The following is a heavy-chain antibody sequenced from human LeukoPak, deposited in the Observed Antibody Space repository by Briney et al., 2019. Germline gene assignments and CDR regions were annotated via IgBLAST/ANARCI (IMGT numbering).Heavy chain of an antibody. J-gene: IGHJ4*02. Sequence: GGSLRLSCAASGFTVSSNYMSWVRQAPGKGLEWVSVIYSGGSAYYADSVKGRFTISRDNSKNALYLQMNSLRAEDTAVYYCAREPTYYYDSSGYRYFDYWGQGTLVTVSS. V-gene: IGHV3-53*01. CDR3: AREPTYYYDSSGYRYFDY. D-gene: IGHD3-22*01. CDR2: IYSGGSA. CDR1: GFTVSSNY.